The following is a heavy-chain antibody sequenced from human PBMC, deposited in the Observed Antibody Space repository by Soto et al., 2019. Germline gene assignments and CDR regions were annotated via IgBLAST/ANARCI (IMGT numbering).Heavy chain of an antibody. CDR3: ARTYSNYAQNCYYYMDV. CDR2: IYYSGST. Sequence: PSETLSLTCTVSGGSISSGGYYWSWIRQHPGKGLEWIGYIYYSGSTYYNPSLKSRVTISVDTSKNQFSLKLSSVTAADTAVYYCARTYSNYAQNCYYYMDVWGKGTTVTVSS. D-gene: IGHD4-4*01. J-gene: IGHJ6*03. CDR1: GGSISSGGYY. V-gene: IGHV4-31*03.